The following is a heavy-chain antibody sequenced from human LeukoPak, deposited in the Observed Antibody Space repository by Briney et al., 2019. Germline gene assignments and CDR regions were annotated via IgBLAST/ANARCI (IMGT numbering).Heavy chain of an antibody. D-gene: IGHD1-14*01. Sequence: PGGSLRLSCTASGFTFGDYAVVWFRQAPGKGLEWLGFMRTKAYHGETTEYATSVKGRFIISRDDSKNIAYLQMSSLKTEDTAVYYCTRDRQIQTGFDYWGQGTLVTVSS. CDR1: GFTFGDYA. J-gene: IGHJ4*02. CDR2: MRTKAYHGETT. CDR3: TRDRQIQTGFDY. V-gene: IGHV3-49*03.